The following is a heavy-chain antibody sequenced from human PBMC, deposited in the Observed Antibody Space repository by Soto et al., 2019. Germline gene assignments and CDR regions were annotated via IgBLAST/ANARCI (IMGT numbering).Heavy chain of an antibody. J-gene: IGHJ4*02. Sequence: SETPSLTCTVSGGSIISGAYYWTWIRQPPGKGLEWIGYIYYSGRSYYNPSLKSRVTISVDTSKNQFSLKLSSVTAADTAVYYCAREDFSSNTRHFWGQGTLVTVS. V-gene: IGHV4-30-4*01. D-gene: IGHD4-4*01. CDR2: IYYSGRS. CDR1: GGSIISGAYY. CDR3: AREDFSSNTRHF.